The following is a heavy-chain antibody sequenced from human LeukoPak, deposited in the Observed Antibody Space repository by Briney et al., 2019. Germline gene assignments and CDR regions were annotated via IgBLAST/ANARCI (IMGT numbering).Heavy chain of an antibody. CDR1: GFTFTTNA. J-gene: IGHJ4*02. V-gene: IGHV3-23*01. CDR2: ISGRTGAT. D-gene: IGHD5-12*01. CDR3: APCRQQATIEAY. Sequence: GGSLRLSCAASGFTFTTNAMSWVRQAPGKGLEWVSAISGRTGATYYADSEKGRFTISRDNSKNTLYLQMNNLRAEDTAVYYCAPCRQQATIEAYWGQGTLVTVSS.